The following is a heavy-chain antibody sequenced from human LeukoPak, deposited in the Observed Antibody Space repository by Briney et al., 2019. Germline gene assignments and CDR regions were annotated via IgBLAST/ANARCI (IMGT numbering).Heavy chain of an antibody. Sequence: SETLSLTCTVSGGSIRSSYYYWGWIRQPPGKGLEWIGSIYDSGSTYYNPSLKSRVTISVDTSKNQFSLKLSSVTAADTAVYYCARIVPDIVVVPAANYWGQGTLVTVSS. J-gene: IGHJ4*02. CDR3: ARIVPDIVVVPAANY. V-gene: IGHV4-39*07. D-gene: IGHD2-2*01. CDR2: IYDSGST. CDR1: GGSIRSSYYY.